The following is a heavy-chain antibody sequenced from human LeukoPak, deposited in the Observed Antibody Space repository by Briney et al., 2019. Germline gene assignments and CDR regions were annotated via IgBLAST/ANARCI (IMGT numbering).Heavy chain of an antibody. D-gene: IGHD3-10*01. V-gene: IGHV3-21*01. Sequence: PGGSLRLSCAASGFTFSSYSMNWVRQAPGKGLEWVSSISSSSSYIYYADSVKGRFTISRDNAKNSLYLQMNSLRAEDTAVYYCARDTETRAYRYYGSGTVDYWGQGTLVTVSS. CDR3: ARDTETRAYRYYGSGTVDY. CDR2: ISSSSSYI. J-gene: IGHJ4*02. CDR1: GFTFSSYS.